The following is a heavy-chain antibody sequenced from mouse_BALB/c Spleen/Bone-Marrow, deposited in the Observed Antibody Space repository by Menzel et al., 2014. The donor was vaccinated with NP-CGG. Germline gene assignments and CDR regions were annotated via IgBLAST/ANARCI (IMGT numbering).Heavy chain of an antibody. Sequence: EVQGVESGGGLVQPGGSLRLSCATSGFTFTDYYMSWVRQPPGKALEWLGFIRNKANGYTTEYSASVKGRFTISRDNSQSILCLQMNILRTEDSATYYCARDRNYDINWYFDVWGAGATVTVSS. J-gene: IGHJ1*01. CDR2: IRNKANGYTT. V-gene: IGHV7-3*02. CDR3: ARDRNYDINWYFDV. CDR1: GFTFTDYY. D-gene: IGHD1-1*01.